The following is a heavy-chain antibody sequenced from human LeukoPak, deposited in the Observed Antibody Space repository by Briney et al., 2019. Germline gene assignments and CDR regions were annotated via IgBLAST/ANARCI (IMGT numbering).Heavy chain of an antibody. Sequence: GGSLRLSCAASGFTFSSYAMSWVRQAPGKGLEWVSAISGSTYYADSVQGRFTISRDNSKNTLYLQMNSLRAEDTAVYYCAKDVPRSGWAFDIWGQGTMVTVS. V-gene: IGHV3-23*01. CDR3: AKDVPRSGWAFDI. CDR1: GFTFSSYA. CDR2: ISGST. J-gene: IGHJ3*02. D-gene: IGHD6-19*01.